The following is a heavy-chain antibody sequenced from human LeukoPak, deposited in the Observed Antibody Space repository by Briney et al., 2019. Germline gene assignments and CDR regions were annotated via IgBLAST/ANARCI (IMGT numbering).Heavy chain of an antibody. D-gene: IGHD5-18*01. CDR1: GFTFSSYE. V-gene: IGHV3-48*03. CDR3: ARLRIQLFDP. CDR2: ISSNGYTI. J-gene: IGHJ5*02. Sequence: GGSLRLSCAAPGFTFSSYEMNWVRQAPGKGLEWLSYISSNGYTIYYADSVKGRFTISRDNAKNSLYLQMNSLRAEDTAVYYCARLRIQLFDPWGQGTLVTVSS.